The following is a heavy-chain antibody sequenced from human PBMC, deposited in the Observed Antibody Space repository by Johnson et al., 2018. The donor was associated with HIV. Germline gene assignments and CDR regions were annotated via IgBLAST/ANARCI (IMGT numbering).Heavy chain of an antibody. J-gene: IGHJ3*02. V-gene: IGHV3-15*01. CDR2: IKSKTDGGTT. Sequence: VQLVESGGGLVKPGGSLRLSCAASGFTFSNAWMSWVRQAPGKGLEWVGRIKSKTDGGTTDYAAPVKGRFTISRDDSKNTLYLQMNSLKPDDTAVYYCTTSVDTAMVYAFDIWGQGTMVTVSS. CDR3: TTSVDTAMVYAFDI. D-gene: IGHD5-18*01. CDR1: GFTFSNAW.